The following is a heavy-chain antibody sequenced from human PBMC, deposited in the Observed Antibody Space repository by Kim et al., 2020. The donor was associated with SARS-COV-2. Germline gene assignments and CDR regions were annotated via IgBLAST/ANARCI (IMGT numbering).Heavy chain of an antibody. Sequence: GGSLRLSCATAGFPFSNYGMNWVRQAPGEGLEWVATVDPGGGSTYYADSVRGRFTISRDNSKNTLYLQMSSLRAEDTAIFYCVRSNFMDVWGQGTRVTVS. CDR1: GFPFSNYG. J-gene: IGHJ6*02. V-gene: IGHV3-23*01. CDR2: VDPGGGST. CDR3: VRSNFMDV. D-gene: IGHD1-1*01.